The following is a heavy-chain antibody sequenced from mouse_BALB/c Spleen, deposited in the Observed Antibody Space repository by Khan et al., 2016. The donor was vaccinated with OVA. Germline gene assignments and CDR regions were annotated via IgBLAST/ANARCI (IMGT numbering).Heavy chain of an antibody. CDR3: TRKDYYDYDPFPY. D-gene: IGHD2-4*01. Sequence: EVKLMESGPGLVTPSQSLSLTCTVTGYSITSEYAWNWIRHFPGNKLEWMGYINYSGNTRYKPSLKSRISITRDTSKNQFFLKLNSVTNEDTATYYGTRKDYYDYDPFPYWGQGTLVTVSA. V-gene: IGHV3-2*02. CDR2: INYSGNT. CDR1: GYSITSEYA. J-gene: IGHJ3*01.